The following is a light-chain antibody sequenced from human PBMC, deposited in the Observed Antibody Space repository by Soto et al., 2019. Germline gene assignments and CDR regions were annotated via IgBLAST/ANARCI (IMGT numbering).Light chain of an antibody. CDR2: DAS. CDR3: QQRSNWPPALS. J-gene: IGKJ4*01. V-gene: IGKV3-11*01. CDR1: RSVRTF. Sequence: ESVLTQSPAPLSLSPGESATLSCKASRSVRTFLAWYQQKPGQTPRLLIYDASKRATGIPARFSGSGSGTDFTLTISSLEPEDFAVYYCQQRSNWPPALSFGGGTKVDIK.